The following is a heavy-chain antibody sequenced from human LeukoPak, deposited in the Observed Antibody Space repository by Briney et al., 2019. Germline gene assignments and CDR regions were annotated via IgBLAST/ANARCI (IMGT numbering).Heavy chain of an antibody. CDR3: TTESSGSYNILPADALDI. CDR1: GFTFSNAW. Sequence: GGSLRLSCAASGFTFSNAWMSWVRQAPGKGLEWVGRIKSKTDGGTTDYAAPVKGRFTISRDDSKNTLYLQMNSLKTEDTAVYYCTTESSGSYNILPADALDIWGQGTMVTVSS. V-gene: IGHV3-15*01. J-gene: IGHJ3*02. CDR2: IKSKTDGGTT. D-gene: IGHD1-26*01.